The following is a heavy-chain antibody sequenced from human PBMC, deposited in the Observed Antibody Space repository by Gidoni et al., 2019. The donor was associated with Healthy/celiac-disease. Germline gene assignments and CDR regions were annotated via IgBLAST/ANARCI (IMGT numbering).Heavy chain of an antibody. CDR2: ISSSGSTI. V-gene: IGHV3-48*03. CDR3: AREGFLESWGVSVSYFDL. CDR1: GFTFSSYE. D-gene: IGHD3-3*01. J-gene: IGHJ2*01. Sequence: VESGGGLVQPGGSLRLSCAASGFTFSSYEMNWVRQAPGKGLEWVSYISSSGSTIYYADSVKGRFTISRDNAKNSLYLQMNSLRAEDTAVYYCAREGFLESWGVSVSYFDLWGRGTLVTVSS.